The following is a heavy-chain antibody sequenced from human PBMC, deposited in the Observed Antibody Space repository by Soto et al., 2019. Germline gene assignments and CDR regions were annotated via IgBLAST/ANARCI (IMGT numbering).Heavy chain of an antibody. Sequence: QVQLQESGPGLVKPSDTLSLTCAVSGYSISSSNWWGWIRQPPGKGLEWIGYIYYSGSTYYNPSLKSRVTMSVDTSKNQFSLKLSSVTAVDTAVYYCARSAVAITSVGYFDYWGQGNLVTVSS. CDR2: IYYSGST. V-gene: IGHV4-28*01. D-gene: IGHD3-22*01. CDR1: GYSISSSNW. J-gene: IGHJ4*02. CDR3: ARSAVAITSVGYFDY.